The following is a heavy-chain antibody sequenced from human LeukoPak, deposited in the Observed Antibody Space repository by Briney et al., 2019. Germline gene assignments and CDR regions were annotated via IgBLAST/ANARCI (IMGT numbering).Heavy chain of an antibody. Sequence: PSETLSLTCTVPGGSISSGGYYWSWIRQHPGKGLEWIGYIYYSGSTYYNPSLKSRVTISVDTSKNQFSLKLSSVTAADTAVYYCARGVPYYDFWSGLSRYYFDYWGQGTLVTVSS. J-gene: IGHJ4*02. CDR1: GGSISSGGYY. CDR2: IYYSGST. D-gene: IGHD3-3*01. V-gene: IGHV4-31*03. CDR3: ARGVPYYDFWSGLSRYYFDY.